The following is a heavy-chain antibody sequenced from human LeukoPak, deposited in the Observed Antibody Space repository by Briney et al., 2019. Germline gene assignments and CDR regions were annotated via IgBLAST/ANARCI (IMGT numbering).Heavy chain of an antibody. CDR3: ARATTFWSGYYNWFDP. CDR2: MNPNSGNT. Sequence: ASVKVSCKASGYTFTSCDINWVRQATGQGLEWMGWMNPNSGNTGYAQKFQGRVTITRNTSISTAYMELSSLRSEDTAVYYCARATTFWSGYYNWFDPWGQGTLVTVSS. V-gene: IGHV1-8*03. D-gene: IGHD3-3*01. CDR1: GYTFTSCD. J-gene: IGHJ5*02.